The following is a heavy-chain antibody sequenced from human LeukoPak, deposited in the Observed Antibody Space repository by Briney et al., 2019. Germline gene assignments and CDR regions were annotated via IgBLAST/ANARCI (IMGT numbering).Heavy chain of an antibody. CDR1: GGSISSGGYS. CDR3: ARDRSRDGYKGDRFDI. CDR2: IYHSGST. J-gene: IGHJ3*02. V-gene: IGHV4-30-2*01. D-gene: IGHD5-24*01. Sequence: SETLSLTCAVSGGSISSGGYSWSWIRQPPGKGLEWIGYIYHSGSTYYNPSLKSRVTISIDTSRNQFSLKLSSVTAADTAVYYCARDRSRDGYKGDRFDIWGQGTMVTVSS.